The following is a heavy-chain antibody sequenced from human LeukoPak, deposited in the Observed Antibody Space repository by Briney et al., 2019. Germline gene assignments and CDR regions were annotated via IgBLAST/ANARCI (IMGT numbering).Heavy chain of an antibody. CDR1: GYTFTGYY. D-gene: IGHD3-10*01. CDR3: ARSGLDYYYGMDV. CDR2: INPNNGGT. Sequence: ASVKVSCKASGYTFTGYYMHWVRQAPGQGLEWMGRINPNNGGTNYAQKFQGRVTITRDRSMSTAYMELSSLRSEDTAMYYCARSGLDYYYGMDVWGQGTTVTVSS. V-gene: IGHV1-2*06. J-gene: IGHJ6*02.